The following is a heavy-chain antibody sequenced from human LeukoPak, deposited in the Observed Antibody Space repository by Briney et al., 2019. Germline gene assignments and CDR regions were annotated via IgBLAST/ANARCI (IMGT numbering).Heavy chain of an antibody. D-gene: IGHD3-10*01. J-gene: IGHJ5*02. CDR1: GYTFSGYR. CDR3: ARGDKKENLSGPSGYFDP. Sequence: ASVKVSCKASGYTFSGYRIHWVRQAPGQGLEWMGWMNPNSGGTNFAPKFHGRVSMTRDTSLSTAYMELSSLRSDDTAVYYCARGDKKENLSGPSGYFDPWGQGTLVTVSS. V-gene: IGHV1-2*02. CDR2: MNPNSGGT.